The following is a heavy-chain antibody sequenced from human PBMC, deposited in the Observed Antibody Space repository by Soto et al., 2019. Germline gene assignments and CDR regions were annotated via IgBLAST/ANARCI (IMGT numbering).Heavy chain of an antibody. CDR1: GYSFTTYA. V-gene: IGHV1-3*01. CDR3: AIDRPYQTVGGLDG. CDR2: INADNGNT. J-gene: IGHJ6*02. Sequence: ASVKVSCKASGYSFTTYAMHWVRQAPGQRLEWMGWINADNGNTMSSQKFQGRVTITRDTSASTSYMELSSLRSEDTAVYYCAIDRPYQTVGGLDGWGPGTTVTVAS. D-gene: IGHD2-2*01.